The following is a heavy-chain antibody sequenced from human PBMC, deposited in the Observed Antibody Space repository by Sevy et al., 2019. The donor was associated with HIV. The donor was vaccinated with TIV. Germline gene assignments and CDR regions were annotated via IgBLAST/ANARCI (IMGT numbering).Heavy chain of an antibody. CDR1: GGSISSYY. CDR3: ARDQIAVYSGSYFNWFDP. V-gene: IGHV4-59*01. CDR2: IHYSGST. Sequence: SETLSLTCTVSGGSISSYYWSWIRQPPGKGLEWIGYIHYSGSTNYNPSLKSRVTISVDTSKNQFSLKLSSVTAADTAVYYCARDQIAVYSGSYFNWFDPWGQGTLVTVSS. D-gene: IGHD1-26*01. J-gene: IGHJ5*02.